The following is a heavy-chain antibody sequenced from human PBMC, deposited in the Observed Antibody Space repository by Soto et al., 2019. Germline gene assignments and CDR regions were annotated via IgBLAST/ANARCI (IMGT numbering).Heavy chain of an antibody. Sequence: QVQLVESGGGVVQLGRSLRLSCAASGFTFSSYAMHWVRQAPGKGLEWVAVISYDGSNKYYADSVKGRFTISRDNSKNTLYLQMNSLRAEDTAVYYCARELIRWRGLRLGELRNFDYWGQGTLVTVSS. CDR3: ARELIRWRGLRLGELRNFDY. CDR2: ISYDGSNK. J-gene: IGHJ4*02. V-gene: IGHV3-30-3*01. CDR1: GFTFSSYA. D-gene: IGHD3-16*01.